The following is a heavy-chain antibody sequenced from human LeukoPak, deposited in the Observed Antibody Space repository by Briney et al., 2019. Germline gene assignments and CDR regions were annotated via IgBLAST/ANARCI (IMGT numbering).Heavy chain of an antibody. V-gene: IGHV3-15*01. J-gene: IGHJ4*02. Sequence: GGSLRLSCAASGFTFSNAWMSWVRQAPGKGLEWVGRIKSKTDGGTTDYAAPVKGRFTISRDDSKNTLYLQMNSLKTEDTAVYYCTTITYDSSGYYGYYFDYWGQGTLVTVSS. CDR2: IKSKTDGGTT. CDR3: TTITYDSSGYYGYYFDY. CDR1: GFTFSNAW. D-gene: IGHD3-22*01.